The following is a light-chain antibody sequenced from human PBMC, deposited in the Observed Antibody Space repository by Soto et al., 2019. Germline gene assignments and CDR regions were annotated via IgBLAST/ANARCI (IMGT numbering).Light chain of an antibody. CDR2: CAC. CDR1: QTISGT. V-gene: IGKV3-15*01. J-gene: IGKJ1*01. Sequence: EIVMTQSPATLSASPGGRATLSCRASQTISGTVSWYHQKPGQAPRLVRHCACTRAPGFPARFSGSGSGTHFPLTISSLQSEDFAVYYCQQYDNWPWTFGQGTKVDIK. CDR3: QQYDNWPWT.